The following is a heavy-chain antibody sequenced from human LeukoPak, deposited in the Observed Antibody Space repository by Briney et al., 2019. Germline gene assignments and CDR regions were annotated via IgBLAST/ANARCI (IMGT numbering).Heavy chain of an antibody. CDR2: INPSGGST. J-gene: IGHJ5*02. CDR3: ARLITGTWFDP. Sequence: ASVKVSCKASGYTFTSYYMHWVRQAPGQGLEWMGLINPSGGSTSYAQKFQGRVTMTRDTSTSTVYMELSSLRSEDTAVYYCARLITGTWFDPWGQGTLVTVSS. CDR1: GYTFTSYY. V-gene: IGHV1-46*01. D-gene: IGHD1-7*01.